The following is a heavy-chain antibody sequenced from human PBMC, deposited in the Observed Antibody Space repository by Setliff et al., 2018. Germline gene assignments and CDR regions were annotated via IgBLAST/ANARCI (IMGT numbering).Heavy chain of an antibody. Sequence: PSETLSLTCTVSGGSISSGGYYWSWIRQHPGKGLEWIGYIYYSGSTYYNPSLKSRVTISVDTSKNQFSLRLSSVTAADTAVYYWARVPRLLSVRNAFDIWGQGTMVTVSS. V-gene: IGHV4-31*03. D-gene: IGHD3-22*01. CDR3: ARVPRLLSVRNAFDI. CDR1: GGSISSGGYY. J-gene: IGHJ3*02. CDR2: IYYSGST.